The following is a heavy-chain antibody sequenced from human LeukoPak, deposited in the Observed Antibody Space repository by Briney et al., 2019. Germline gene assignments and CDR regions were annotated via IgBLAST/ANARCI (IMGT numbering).Heavy chain of an antibody. CDR3: ASDAYDSSGYYYDEYFQH. CDR1: GGSISSGDYY. Sequence: PSETLSLTCTVSGGSISSGDYYWSWIRQPPGKGLEWIGYIYYSGSTNYNPSLKSRVTISVDTSKNQFSLKLSSVTAADTAVYYCASDAYDSSGYYYDEYFQHWGQGTLVTVSS. D-gene: IGHD3-22*01. V-gene: IGHV4-30-4*01. CDR2: IYYSGST. J-gene: IGHJ1*01.